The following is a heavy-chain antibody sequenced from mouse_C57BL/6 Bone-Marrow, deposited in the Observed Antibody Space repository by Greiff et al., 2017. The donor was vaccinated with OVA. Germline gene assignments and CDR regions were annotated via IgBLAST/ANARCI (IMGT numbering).Heavy chain of an antibody. J-gene: IGHJ1*03. V-gene: IGHV1-80*01. Sequence: VQLKESGAELVKPGASVKISCKASGYAFSSYWMNWVKQRPGKGLEWIGQIYPGDGDTNYNGKFKGKATLTADKSSSTAYMQLSSLTSEDSAVYFCAREWDTTAWYFDVWGTGTTVTVSS. D-gene: IGHD1-2*01. CDR3: AREWDTTAWYFDV. CDR1: GYAFSSYW. CDR2: IYPGDGDT.